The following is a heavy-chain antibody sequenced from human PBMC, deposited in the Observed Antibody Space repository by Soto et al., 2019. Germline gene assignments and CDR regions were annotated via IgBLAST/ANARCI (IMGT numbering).Heavy chain of an antibody. CDR1: GGTCSSYW. CDR3: ARDVGYCSSTSCYVHYYYGMDV. D-gene: IGHD2-2*01. CDR2: IKQDGSEK. Sequence: VGSLRLSCAASGGTCSSYWMSWVSQAPGKGLEWVANIKQDGSEKYYVDSVKGRFTISRDNAKNSLYLQMNSLRAEDTAVYYCARDVGYCSSTSCYVHYYYGMDVWGQGTTVTVSS. J-gene: IGHJ6*02. V-gene: IGHV3-7*04.